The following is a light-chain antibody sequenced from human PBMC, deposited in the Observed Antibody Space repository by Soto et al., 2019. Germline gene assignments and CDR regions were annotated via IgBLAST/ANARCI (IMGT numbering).Light chain of an antibody. CDR3: CSYAGSRRV. V-gene: IGLV2-23*02. CDR2: EVS. CDR1: SSDVGSYNF. Sequence: QSALTQPASVSGSPGQSITISCTGTSSDVGSYNFVSWYQQPPGKAPKLMIYEVSKRPSGVSNRFSGSKSGNTASLTISGLRAEDEADYYCCSYAGSRRVFGGGPK. J-gene: IGLJ2*01.